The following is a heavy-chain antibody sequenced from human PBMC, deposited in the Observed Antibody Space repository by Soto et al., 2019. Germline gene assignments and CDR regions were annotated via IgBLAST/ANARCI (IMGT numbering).Heavy chain of an antibody. CDR2: TYYRSKWYN. CDR3: ARGRGSGWNYYGMDV. Sequence: SQTLSLTCVISGDSVSSNTAAWNWIRQSPSRGLEWLGRTYYRSKWYNDYAGSVKSRISINPDTSKNQVSLQLNSVTPEDTAIYFCARGRGSGWNYYGMDVWGQGTTVTVSS. V-gene: IGHV6-1*01. D-gene: IGHD6-19*01. CDR1: GDSVSSNTAA. J-gene: IGHJ6*02.